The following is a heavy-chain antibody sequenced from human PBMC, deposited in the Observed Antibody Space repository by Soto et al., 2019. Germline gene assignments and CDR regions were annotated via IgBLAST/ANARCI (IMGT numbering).Heavy chain of an antibody. CDR1: GGSISSGGYY. V-gene: IGHV4-31*03. CDR2: IYYSGST. J-gene: IGHJ4*02. CDR3: ARRSEHGYGSDY. Sequence: NPSETLSLTCTVSGGSISSGGYYWSWIRQHPGKGLEWIGYIYYSGSTYYNPSLKSRVTISVDTSRNQFSLKLSSVTAADTAVYYCARRSEHGYGSDYWGQGTLVTVSS. D-gene: IGHD3-10*01.